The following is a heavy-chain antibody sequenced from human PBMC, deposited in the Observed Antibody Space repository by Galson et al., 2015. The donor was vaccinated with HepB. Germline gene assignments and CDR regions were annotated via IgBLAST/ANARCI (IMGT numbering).Heavy chain of an antibody. Sequence: SVKVSCKASGYTFTSYGISWVRQAPGQGLEWMGWISAYNGNTNYAQKLQGRVTMTTDTSTSTAYMELRSLRSDDTAVYYCARDPSGYDYLYLDGLVVGATTGFDYWGQGTLVTVSS. CDR2: ISAYNGNT. J-gene: IGHJ4*02. CDR3: ARDPSGYDYLYLDGLVVGATTGFDY. CDR1: GYTFTSYG. V-gene: IGHV1-18*01. D-gene: IGHD1-26*01.